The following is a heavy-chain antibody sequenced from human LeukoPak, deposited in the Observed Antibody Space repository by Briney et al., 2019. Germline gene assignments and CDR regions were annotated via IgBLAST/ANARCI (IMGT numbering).Heavy chain of an antibody. CDR2: IYISGST. D-gene: IGHD2-15*01. J-gene: IGHJ4*02. Sequence: SETLSLTCTVSGGSISSAAYYWSWIRQPAGKGLEWIARIYISGSTNYNPSLKSRVTISVDTSKNQFSLKLSSVTAADTAVYYCASESPLGYCSGGSCYSGYFDFWGQGTLVTVSS. CDR3: ASESPLGYCSGGSCYSGYFDF. V-gene: IGHV4-61*02. CDR1: GGSISSAAYY.